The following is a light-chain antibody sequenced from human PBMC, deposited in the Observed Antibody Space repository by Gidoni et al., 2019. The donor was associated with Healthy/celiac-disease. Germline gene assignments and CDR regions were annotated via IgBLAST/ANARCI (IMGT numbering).Light chain of an antibody. CDR1: QSLLHSNGYNY. J-gene: IGKJ5*01. Sequence: DIVMTQSPLSLPVTSGEPASISCRSSQSLLHSNGYNYLDWYLQKPGQSPQLLIYLGSNRASGVPDRFSGSGSGTDFTLKISRVEAEDVGVYYCMQALQTPTFGQGTRLEIK. CDR2: LGS. V-gene: IGKV2-28*01. CDR3: MQALQTPT.